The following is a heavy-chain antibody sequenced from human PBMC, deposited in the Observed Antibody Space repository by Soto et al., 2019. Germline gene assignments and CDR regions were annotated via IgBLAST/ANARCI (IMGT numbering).Heavy chain of an antibody. Sequence: SVKVSCKASGGTFSNYAISWVRQAPGQGLEWMGGIILPFGTANYAQKFQGRVTITADESMTTAYMELSGLRSEDTAVYYCARELFGRSVWFDPWGQGTLVTVSS. CDR2: IILPFGTA. CDR1: GGTFSNYA. CDR3: ARELFGRSVWFDP. V-gene: IGHV1-69*13. J-gene: IGHJ5*02. D-gene: IGHD3-10*01.